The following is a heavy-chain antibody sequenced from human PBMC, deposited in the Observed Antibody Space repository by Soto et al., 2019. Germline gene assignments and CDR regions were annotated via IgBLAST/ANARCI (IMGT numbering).Heavy chain of an antibody. D-gene: IGHD5-18*01. CDR2: INAGNGNT. CDR1: GYTFTSYA. Sequence: GASVKVSCKASGYTFTSYAMHWVRQAPGQRLEWMGWINAGNGNTKYSQKFQGRVTITRDTSASTAYMELSSLRSEDTAVYYFARDRIQLWEYYYYYYMDVWGKGTTVTVSS. J-gene: IGHJ6*03. CDR3: ARDRIQLWEYYYYYYMDV. V-gene: IGHV1-3*01.